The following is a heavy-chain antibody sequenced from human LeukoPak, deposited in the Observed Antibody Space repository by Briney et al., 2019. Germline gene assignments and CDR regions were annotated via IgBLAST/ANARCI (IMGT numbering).Heavy chain of an antibody. CDR2: IRSKVYGGTP. V-gene: IGHV3-49*04. CDR1: GFTFSSYE. J-gene: IGHJ4*02. Sequence: PGGSLRFSCAASGFTFSSYEMNWVRQAPGKGLEWVGFIRSKVYGGTPEYAASVKGRFTISRDDSKGIAYLQMNSLKTEDTAVYYCTRDQTPYYWGQGTLVTVSS. CDR3: TRDQTPYY.